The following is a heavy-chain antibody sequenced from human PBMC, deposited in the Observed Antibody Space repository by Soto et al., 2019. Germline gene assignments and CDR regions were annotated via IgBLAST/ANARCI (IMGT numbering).Heavy chain of an antibody. Sequence: SETLSLTCTLSGVSISSGGYYWTWIRQHPQKGLEWIGHIYYSGSTYYNPSLKSRVTVSVDTSKNQFSLKLSSVTAADTAVYYCARASVTLGPYYYYGMDVWGQGTTVTSP. V-gene: IGHV4-31*03. J-gene: IGHJ6*02. CDR1: GVSISSGGYY. CDR2: IYYSGST. D-gene: IGHD7-27*01. CDR3: ARASVTLGPYYYYGMDV.